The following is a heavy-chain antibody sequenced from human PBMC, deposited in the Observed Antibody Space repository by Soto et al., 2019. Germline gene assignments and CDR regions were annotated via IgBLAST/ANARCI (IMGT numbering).Heavy chain of an antibody. CDR2: ISSSSSYI. Sequence: EVQLVESGGGLVKPGGSLRLSCAASGFTFSSYSMNWVRQAPGKGLELVSSISSSSSYIYYADSVKGRFTISRDNAKNSLYLQMNSLRAADTAVYYCARDYSILGMDVWGQGTTVTVSS. D-gene: IGHD4-4*01. CDR3: ARDYSILGMDV. CDR1: GFTFSSYS. V-gene: IGHV3-21*01. J-gene: IGHJ6*02.